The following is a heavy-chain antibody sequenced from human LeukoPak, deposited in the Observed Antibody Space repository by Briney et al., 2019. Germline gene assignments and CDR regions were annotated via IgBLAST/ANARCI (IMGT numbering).Heavy chain of an antibody. CDR3: AKSGLELYYYMDV. CDR2: IRYDGSNK. V-gene: IGHV3-30*02. CDR1: GFTFSSFG. Sequence: GGSLTLSCAASGFTFSSFGIHWVRQAPGKGLEWVAFIRYDGSNKYYADSVKGRFTISGDNSKNTLYLQMNSLRAEDTAVYYCAKSGLELYYYMDVWGKGTTVTISS. J-gene: IGHJ6*03. D-gene: IGHD1-26*01.